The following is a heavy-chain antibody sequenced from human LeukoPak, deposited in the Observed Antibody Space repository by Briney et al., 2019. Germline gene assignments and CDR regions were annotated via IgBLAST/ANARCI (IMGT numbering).Heavy chain of an antibody. CDR2: ISYDGSVK. J-gene: IGHJ5*02. D-gene: IGHD6-25*01. V-gene: IGHV3-30*03. Sequence: PGRSLRLSCAASGFTFSSYGMHWVRQAPGTGLEWVAFISYDGSVKYYADSVKGRFTVSRDDSKNTLSLQMNSLRPEDSAVYYCARDLSGAWTLDSWGQGTLLTVSS. CDR1: GFTFSSYG. CDR3: ARDLSGAWTLDS.